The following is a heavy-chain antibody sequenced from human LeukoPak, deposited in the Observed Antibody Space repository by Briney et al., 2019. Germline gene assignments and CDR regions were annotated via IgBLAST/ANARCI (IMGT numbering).Heavy chain of an antibody. V-gene: IGHV1-18*01. CDR1: GYTFTSYG. CDR3: ARDLGRVDYVWGSYRPAPDAFDI. D-gene: IGHD3-16*02. J-gene: IGHJ3*02. CDR2: ISAYNGNT. Sequence: GASVKVSCKASGYTFTSYGISWVRQAPGQGLEWMGWISAYNGNTNYAQKLQGRVTMTTDTSTSTAYMELRSLRSDDTAVYYCARDLGRVDYVWGSYRPAPDAFDIWGQGTMVTVSS.